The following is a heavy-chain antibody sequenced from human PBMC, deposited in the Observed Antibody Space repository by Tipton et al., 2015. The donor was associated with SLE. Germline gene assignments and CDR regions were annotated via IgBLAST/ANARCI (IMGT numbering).Heavy chain of an antibody. CDR2: INSDGSST. D-gene: IGHD5-12*01. V-gene: IGHV3-74*01. CDR3: ARDPEGGYYLDY. CDR1: GFTFSSYW. Sequence: SLRLSCAASGFTFSSYWMHWVRQAPGKGLVWVSRINSDGSSTSYADSVKGRFTISRDNAKNTLYLQMNSLRAEDTAVYYCARDPEGGYYLDYWGQGTLVTVSS. J-gene: IGHJ4*02.